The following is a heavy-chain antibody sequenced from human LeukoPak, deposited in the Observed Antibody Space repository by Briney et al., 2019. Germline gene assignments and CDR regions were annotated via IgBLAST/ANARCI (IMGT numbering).Heavy chain of an antibody. V-gene: IGHV3-72*01. J-gene: IGHJ6*02. CDR2: TRNKTKSYTT. CDR1: GFTFSDLY. Sequence: WGSLRLSCAASGFTFSDLYMDWVRQAPGKGLEWVGRTRNKTKSYTTEYAASVKDRFSISRDDSKNSLYLQMNSLKTEDTAVYYCARVVVLLGHYVLDVWGQGTTVTVSS. D-gene: IGHD2-2*01. CDR3: ARVVVLLGHYVLDV.